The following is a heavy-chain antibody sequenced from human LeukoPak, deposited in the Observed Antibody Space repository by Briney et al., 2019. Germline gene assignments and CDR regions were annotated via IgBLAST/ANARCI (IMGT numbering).Heavy chain of an antibody. CDR3: AREMVLAATIVFDY. Sequence: GGSLRLSCAASGFTFSTYAMSWVRQAPGKGLEWVSAISGSGGSTYYADTYYADSVKGRFTISRDNAKNSLYLQMNSLRDEDTAVYYCAREMVLAATIVFDYWGQGTLVTVSS. V-gene: IGHV3-23*01. D-gene: IGHD4/OR15-4a*01. CDR1: GFTFSTYA. CDR2: ISGSGGSTYYADT. J-gene: IGHJ4*02.